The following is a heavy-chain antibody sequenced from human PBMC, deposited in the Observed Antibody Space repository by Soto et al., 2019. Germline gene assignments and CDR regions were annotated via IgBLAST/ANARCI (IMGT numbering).Heavy chain of an antibody. J-gene: IGHJ6*02. Sequence: GESLKISCAASGFTFSSYGMHWVRQAPGKGLEWVAVIWYDGSNKYYADSVKGRFTISRDNSKNTLYLQMNSLRAEDTAVYYCARDKIGYYYDSSGYYASLRHPYYYYYGMDVWGQGTTVTVSS. V-gene: IGHV3-33*01. D-gene: IGHD3-22*01. CDR3: ARDKIGYYYDSSGYYASLRHPYYYYYGMDV. CDR2: IWYDGSNK. CDR1: GFTFSSYG.